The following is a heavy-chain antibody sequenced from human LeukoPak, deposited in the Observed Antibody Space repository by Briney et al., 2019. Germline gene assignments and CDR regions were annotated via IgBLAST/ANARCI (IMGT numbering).Heavy chain of an antibody. CDR2: INHSGST. V-gene: IGHV4-34*01. D-gene: IGHD3-10*01. Sequence: PSETLSLTCAVYGGSFSGYYWSWIRQPPGKGLEWIREINHSGSTNYNPSLKSRVTISVDTSKNQFSLKLSSVTAADAAVYYCARGPYYYGSGSNMDYYYMDVWGKGTTVTVSS. J-gene: IGHJ6*03. CDR3: ARGPYYYGSGSNMDYYYMDV. CDR1: GGSFSGYY.